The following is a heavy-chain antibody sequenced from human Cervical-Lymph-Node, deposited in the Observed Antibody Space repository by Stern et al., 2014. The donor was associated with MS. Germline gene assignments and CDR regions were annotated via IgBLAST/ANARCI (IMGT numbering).Heavy chain of an antibody. CDR1: GGTFSSYT. Sequence: VQLVQSGAEVKKPGSSVKVSCKASGGTFSSYTISWVRQAPGQGLEWMGRIIPILGIANYAQKFQGRVTITADKSTSTAYMELSSLRSEDTAVYYCARDWVMTQGWFDPWGQGTLVTVSS. CDR2: IIPILGIA. D-gene: IGHD3-16*01. V-gene: IGHV1-69*04. J-gene: IGHJ5*02. CDR3: ARDWVMTQGWFDP.